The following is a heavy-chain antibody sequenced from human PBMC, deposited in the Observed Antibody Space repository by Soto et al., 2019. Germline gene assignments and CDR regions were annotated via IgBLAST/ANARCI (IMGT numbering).Heavy chain of an antibody. Sequence: QVQLVESGGGVVQPGRSLRLSCAASGFTFSSYAMHWVRQAPGKGLEWVAVISYDGSNKYYADSVKGRFTISRDNSKNTLYLQMNSLRAEDTAVYYCARDSSSYYDSSGYYSAVNHAFDIWGQGTMVTVSS. CDR1: GFTFSSYA. V-gene: IGHV3-30-3*01. CDR2: ISYDGSNK. D-gene: IGHD3-22*01. J-gene: IGHJ3*02. CDR3: ARDSSSYYDSSGYYSAVNHAFDI.